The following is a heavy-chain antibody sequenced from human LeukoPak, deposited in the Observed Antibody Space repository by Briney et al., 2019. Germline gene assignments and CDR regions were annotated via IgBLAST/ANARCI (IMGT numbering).Heavy chain of an antibody. V-gene: IGHV3-23*01. CDR1: GFTFSSYA. CDR2: ISGSGGST. Sequence: TGGSLRLSCAASGFTFSSYAMSWVRQAPGKGLEWVSAISGSGGSTYYADSVKGRFTISRDNSKNTLYLQMNSLRAEDTAVYYCAKDLALWFGELLGVEGAFDIWGQGTMVTVSS. CDR3: AKDLALWFGELLGVEGAFDI. J-gene: IGHJ3*02. D-gene: IGHD3-10*01.